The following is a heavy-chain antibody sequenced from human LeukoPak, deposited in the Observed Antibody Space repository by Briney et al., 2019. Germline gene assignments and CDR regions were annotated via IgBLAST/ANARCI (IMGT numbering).Heavy chain of an antibody. CDR1: GGSFSGYY. D-gene: IGHD4-11*01. V-gene: IGHV4-34*01. CDR2: INHSGST. Sequence: SETLSLTCAVYGGSFSGYYWSWLRQPPGKGLEWIGKINHSGSTNYNPSLKSRVTISVDTSKNQFSLKLSSVTAEDTAVYYCARDSYSNYDPLSYYYYGMDVWGQGTTVTVSS. CDR3: ARDSYSNYDPLSYYYYGMDV. J-gene: IGHJ6*02.